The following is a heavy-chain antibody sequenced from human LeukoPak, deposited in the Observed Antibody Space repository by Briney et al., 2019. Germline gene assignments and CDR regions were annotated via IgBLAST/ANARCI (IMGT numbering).Heavy chain of an antibody. Sequence: AGGSLRLSCAASGFTFSSYWMHWVRQAPGKGLVWVSRINSDGSSTSYADSVKGRFTISRDNAKNTLYLQMNSLRAEDTAVYYCARDAIVGAPYYYYGMDVWGQGTTVTVSS. J-gene: IGHJ6*02. V-gene: IGHV3-74*01. D-gene: IGHD1-26*01. CDR3: ARDAIVGAPYYYYGMDV. CDR1: GFTFSSYW. CDR2: INSDGSST.